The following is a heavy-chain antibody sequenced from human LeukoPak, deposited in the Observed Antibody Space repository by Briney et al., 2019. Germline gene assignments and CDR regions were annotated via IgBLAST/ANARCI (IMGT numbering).Heavy chain of an antibody. Sequence: SVKVSCKASGGTFSSYAISWVRQAPGQGLEWMGGIIPIFGTANYAQKFQGRVTITTDESTSTAYMELSSLRSEDTAVYYCARAGGVPNPYYYYYYMDVWGKGTTVTVSS. D-gene: IGHD3-16*01. CDR1: GGTFSSYA. CDR2: IIPIFGTA. V-gene: IGHV1-69*05. J-gene: IGHJ6*03. CDR3: ARAGGVPNPYYYYYYMDV.